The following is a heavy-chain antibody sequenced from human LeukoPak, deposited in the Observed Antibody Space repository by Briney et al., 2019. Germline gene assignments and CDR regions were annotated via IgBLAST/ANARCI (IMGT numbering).Heavy chain of an antibody. CDR2: INHSGST. V-gene: IGHV4-34*01. CDR1: GGSFSSYY. CDR3: ARGLEMATICWFDP. D-gene: IGHD5-24*01. Sequence: SETLSLTCAVYGGSFSSYYWSWIRQPPGKGLEWIGEINHSGSTNYNPSLKSRVTISVDTPKNQFSLKLSCVTATDTAVYYCARGLEMATICWFDPWGEGTQVTVSS. J-gene: IGHJ5*02.